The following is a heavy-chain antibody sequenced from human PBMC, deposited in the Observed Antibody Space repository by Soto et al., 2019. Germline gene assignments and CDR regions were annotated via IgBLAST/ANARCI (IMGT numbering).Heavy chain of an antibody. CDR2: IYHTGTT. V-gene: IGHV4-30-2*01. J-gene: IGHJ4*02. D-gene: IGHD2-15*01. Sequence: SETLSLTCTVSGGSINSGGYSWTWIRQPPGKGLEWIGFIYHTGTTYYNPSLKSRVTISVDRSKNQFSLKLNSVTAADTAVYYCARHTPAISISDHWGQGTLVTVSS. CDR1: GGSINSGGYS. CDR3: ARHTPAISISDH.